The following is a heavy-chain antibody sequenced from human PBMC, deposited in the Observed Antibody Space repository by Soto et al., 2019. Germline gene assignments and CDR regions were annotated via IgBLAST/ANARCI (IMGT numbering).Heavy chain of an antibody. CDR3: AKDSPPPCPRMDV. Sequence: EGQLLESGGGLVQPGGSLRLSCAASGFTFFAYAMTWVRQAPGKGLEWVSTISGSGGYTYYADSVKGRFTISRDSSKNTLYLQIHSLRAEDTAIYYCAKDSPPPCPRMDVWGQGTTVTVSS. J-gene: IGHJ6*02. CDR1: GFTFFAYA. CDR2: ISGSGGYT. V-gene: IGHV3-23*01.